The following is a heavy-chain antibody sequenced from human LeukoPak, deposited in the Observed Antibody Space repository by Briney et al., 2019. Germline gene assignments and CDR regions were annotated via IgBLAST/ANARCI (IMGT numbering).Heavy chain of an antibody. Sequence: GASVKLSCKASGYTFTVYYMHWVRQAPGQGLEWMGWINPNSGGTNYAQKFQGRVTMTSDTSISTAYMELSRLRSDDTAVYYCARDRTTVTTVTRRHGPPYNWFDPWGQGPLVPVSS. V-gene: IGHV1-2*02. D-gene: IGHD4-17*01. J-gene: IGHJ5*02. CDR1: GYTFTVYY. CDR2: INPNSGGT. CDR3: ARDRTTVTTVTRRHGPPYNWFDP.